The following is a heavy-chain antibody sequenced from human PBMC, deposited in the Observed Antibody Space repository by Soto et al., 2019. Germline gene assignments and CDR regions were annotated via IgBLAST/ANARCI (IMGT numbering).Heavy chain of an antibody. Sequence: EVQLVESGGGLVQPGGSLRLSCAASGFTFSSYSMNWVRQAPGKGLEWVSYISSSSSTIYYADSVKGRFTISRDNAKNSLYLQMNSLRAKDTAVYYCAREYCSSTSCLNWFDPWGQGTLVTVSS. V-gene: IGHV3-48*01. CDR3: AREYCSSTSCLNWFDP. CDR2: ISSSSSTI. CDR1: GFTFSSYS. J-gene: IGHJ5*02. D-gene: IGHD2-2*01.